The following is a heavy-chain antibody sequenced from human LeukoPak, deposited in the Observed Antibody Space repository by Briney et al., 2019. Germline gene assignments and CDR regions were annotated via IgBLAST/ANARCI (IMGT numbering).Heavy chain of an antibody. CDR1: GFIFSSYS. CDR3: ARVSTIGNTVDGFDL. D-gene: IGHD1-1*01. J-gene: IGHJ3*01. Sequence: PGGSLRLSCAASGFIFSSYSMNWVRQAPGKGREWVSCITSSSSYRYYAASVTGRLTISRDHAKNSLYLKMNSLRAEDTAVYYCARVSTIGNTVDGFDLWGQGTMVTVSS. V-gene: IGHV3-21*01. CDR2: ITSSSSYR.